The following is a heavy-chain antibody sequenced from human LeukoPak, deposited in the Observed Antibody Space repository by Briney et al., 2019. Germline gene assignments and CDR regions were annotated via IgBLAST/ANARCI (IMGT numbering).Heavy chain of an antibody. J-gene: IGHJ3*02. CDR2: IYHSGTT. CDR3: AKSNGYGLVDI. V-gene: IGHV4-4*02. D-gene: IGHD3-22*01. CDR1: GGSISSSNW. Sequence: SGTLSLTCAVSGGSISSSNWWSWVRQPPGKGLEWIGEIYHSGTTNDNPSLKSRVTISVDTSKNQFSLKLNSVTAADTAVYYCAKSNGYGLVDIWGQGTMVTVSS.